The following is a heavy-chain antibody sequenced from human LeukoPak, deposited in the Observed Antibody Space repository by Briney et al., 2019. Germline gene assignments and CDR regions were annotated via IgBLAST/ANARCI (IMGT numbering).Heavy chain of an antibody. Sequence: ASVKVSCKASGHTFTSYDINWVRQATGQGLEWMGWMNPNSGNTGYAQKFQGRVTMTRNTSISTAYMELSSLRSEDTAVYYCARGRKQWLAKYYYYYYYMDVWGKGTTVTVSS. J-gene: IGHJ6*03. CDR2: MNPNSGNT. CDR3: ARGRKQWLAKYYYYYYYMDV. D-gene: IGHD6-19*01. V-gene: IGHV1-8*01. CDR1: GHTFTSYD.